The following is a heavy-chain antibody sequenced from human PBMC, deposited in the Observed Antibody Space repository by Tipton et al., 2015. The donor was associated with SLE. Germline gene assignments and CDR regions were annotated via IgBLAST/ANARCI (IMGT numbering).Heavy chain of an antibody. CDR1: GGSIRSYY. V-gene: IGHV4-4*07. CDR2: IYVSRSA. Sequence: TLSLTCTVSGGSIRSYYWSWIRQPAGKGLEWIGRIYVSRSANYNPSLKSRVTISIDTSKNQFSLKLSSVTAADTAVYYCASLNQQLVVFEIWGQGTMVTVSS. CDR3: ASLNQQLVVFEI. D-gene: IGHD2-8*02. J-gene: IGHJ3*02.